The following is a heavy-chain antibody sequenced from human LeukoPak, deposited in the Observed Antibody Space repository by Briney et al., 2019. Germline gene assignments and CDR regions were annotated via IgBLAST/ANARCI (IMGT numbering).Heavy chain of an antibody. V-gene: IGHV5-10-1*01. J-gene: IGHJ4*02. CDR1: GYSFTSNW. CDR3: ARQGRGIYRSDFDY. Sequence: GESLKISCNGSGYSFTSNWISWVRQMPGKGLEWMGRIDPSDSHINYSPSFQGHVTISVDKSISTAYLQWSSLRASDTATYYCARQGRGIYRSDFDYWGQGTLVTVSS. D-gene: IGHD4-11*01. CDR2: IDPSDSHI.